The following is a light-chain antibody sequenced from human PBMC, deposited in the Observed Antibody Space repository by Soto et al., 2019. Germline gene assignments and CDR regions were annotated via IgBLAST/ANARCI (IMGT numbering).Light chain of an antibody. V-gene: IGKV1-39*01. CDR1: QSITTY. J-gene: IGKJ4*01. CDR2: AAS. CDR3: QQSYNTPLT. Sequence: DIQMTQSPSSLSASVGDRVTITCRASQSITTYLNLYQQKPGKAPKLLISAASSLQSGVPSRFSGSGFGTDFTLIISSLQPEDFATYYCQQSYNTPLTFGGGTKVEIK.